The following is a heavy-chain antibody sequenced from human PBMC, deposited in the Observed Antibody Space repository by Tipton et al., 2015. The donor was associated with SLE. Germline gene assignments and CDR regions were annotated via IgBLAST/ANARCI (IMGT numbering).Heavy chain of an antibody. D-gene: IGHD2/OR15-2a*01. CDR1: GGSISSSSYY. V-gene: IGHV4-39*07. J-gene: IGHJ5*01. CDR3: ARDGNILWFGS. Sequence: TLSLTCTVSGGSISSSSYYWGWIRQPPGKGLEWIGSIYYSGSTYYNPSLKSRVTISVDTSKNQFSLKLSSVTAADTAVYYCARDGNILWFGSWGQGTLVTVSS. CDR2: IYYSGST.